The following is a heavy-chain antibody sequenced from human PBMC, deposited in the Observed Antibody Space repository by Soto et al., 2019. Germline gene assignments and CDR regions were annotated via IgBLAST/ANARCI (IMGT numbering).Heavy chain of an antibody. CDR3: ARESLRYNRNDFPYHYNGMDV. D-gene: IGHD1-1*01. Sequence: QVQLVESGGGVVQPGRSLRLSCAASGFTFSSYAMHWVRQAPGKGLEWVAVISYDGSNKYYADSVKGRFTISRDNSKNTLYLQKNSLRTEDTAVYYFARESLRYNRNDFPYHYNGMDVWGQVTTVTVSS. V-gene: IGHV3-30-3*01. CDR2: ISYDGSNK. CDR1: GFTFSSYA. J-gene: IGHJ6*02.